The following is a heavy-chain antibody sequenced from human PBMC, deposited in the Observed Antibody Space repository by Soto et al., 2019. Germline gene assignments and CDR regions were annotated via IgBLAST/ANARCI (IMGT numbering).Heavy chain of an antibody. Sequence: QVQLQESGPGLVRPSQTLSLTCTVSGASIISLDYYWTWIRQPPGKVLEWIGHIYHTGATYYNPSPESRVVMSVDTSNNQSSLKLSSVTAADTAVFYCASGAGVSLVRGVMGGNWFDPWGQGTLVTVSS. J-gene: IGHJ5*02. V-gene: IGHV4-30-4*01. D-gene: IGHD3-10*01. CDR2: IYHTGAT. CDR3: ASGAGVSLVRGVMGGNWFDP. CDR1: GASIISLDYY.